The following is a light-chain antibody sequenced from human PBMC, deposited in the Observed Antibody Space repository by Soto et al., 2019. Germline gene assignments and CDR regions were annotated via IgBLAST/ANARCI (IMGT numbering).Light chain of an antibody. CDR1: QSIFSW. Sequence: DIQMTQSPSTLSASVGDRVTITCRASQSIFSWLAWYQQKPGKAPNLLIYKASSLEGGVPSRFSGSGSGTEFTLTISSLQPDDSATYYCQQYKSFSPVTFGQGTKVEIK. CDR2: KAS. CDR3: QQYKSFSPVT. V-gene: IGKV1-5*03. J-gene: IGKJ1*01.